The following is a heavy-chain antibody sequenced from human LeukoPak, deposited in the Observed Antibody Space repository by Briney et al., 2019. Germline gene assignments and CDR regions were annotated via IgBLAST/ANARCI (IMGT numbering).Heavy chain of an antibody. CDR2: IYYSGST. CDR1: GGSISSYY. V-gene: IGHV4-59*08. D-gene: IGHD5-24*01. J-gene: IGHJ5*02. CDR3: ARHGFRGDGYNWAANWFDP. Sequence: SETLSLTCTVSGGSISSYYWSWIRQPPGKGLEWIGYIYYSGSTNYNPSLKSRVTISVDTSKNQFSLKLSSVAAADTAVYYCARHGFRGDGYNWAANWFDPWGQGTLVTVSS.